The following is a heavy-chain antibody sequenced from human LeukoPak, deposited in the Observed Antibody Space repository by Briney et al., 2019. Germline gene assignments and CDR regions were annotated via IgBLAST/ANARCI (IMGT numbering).Heavy chain of an antibody. J-gene: IGHJ5*02. CDR2: ISDSGDST. V-gene: IGHV3-23*01. CDR1: GITFRSYA. Sequence: GGSLRLSCAASGITFRSYAMSWVRQAPGEGLEWVSSISDSGDSTYYADSVKGRFTISRDNSMNTVFLQMNSLRAEDTAVYYCAKDLGIGTWGQGTLVTVSS. D-gene: IGHD1-26*01. CDR3: AKDLGIGT.